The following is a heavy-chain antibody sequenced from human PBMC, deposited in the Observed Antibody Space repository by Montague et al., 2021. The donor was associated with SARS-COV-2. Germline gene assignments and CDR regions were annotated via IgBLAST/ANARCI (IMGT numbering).Heavy chain of an antibody. D-gene: IGHD3-3*01. Sequence: SETLSLTCAVYGGSFTGYYWTWIRQPPGKGLEWIGEINHSGSSNYNPSLESRVTMSVYTSKNKFSLRLNSVSAADTAVYYCARAQVTIFGVLIMLPAAGAVDVWGQGTTVTVSS. CDR3: ARAQVTIFGVLIMLPAAGAVDV. CDR2: INHSGSS. CDR1: GGSFTGYY. V-gene: IGHV4-34*01. J-gene: IGHJ3*01.